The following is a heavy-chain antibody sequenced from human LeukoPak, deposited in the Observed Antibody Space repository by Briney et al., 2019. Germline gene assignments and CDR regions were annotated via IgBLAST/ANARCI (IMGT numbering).Heavy chain of an antibody. Sequence: PSETLSLTCAVYGGSFSGYYWSWIRQPPGKGLEWIGEINHSGSTNYNPSLKSRVTISVDTSKNQFSLKLSSVTAADTAVYYCARTHVSTYYYYMDVWGKGTTVTVSS. D-gene: IGHD3-10*02. J-gene: IGHJ6*03. CDR1: GGSFSGYY. CDR2: INHSGST. CDR3: ARTHVSTYYYYMDV. V-gene: IGHV4-34*01.